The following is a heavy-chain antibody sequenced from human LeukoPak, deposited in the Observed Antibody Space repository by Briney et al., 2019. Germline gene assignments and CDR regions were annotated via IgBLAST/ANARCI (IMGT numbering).Heavy chain of an antibody. Sequence: PSETLSLTCAVYGGSFSGYYWSWIRQPPGKGLEWIGEINHSGSTNYNPSLKSRVTISVDTSKNQFSLKLSSVTAADTAVYYCARGRWYDFWSGLNGWFDPWGQGTLVTVSS. D-gene: IGHD3-3*01. CDR3: ARGRWYDFWSGLNGWFDP. J-gene: IGHJ5*02. V-gene: IGHV4-34*01. CDR1: GGSFSGYY. CDR2: INHSGST.